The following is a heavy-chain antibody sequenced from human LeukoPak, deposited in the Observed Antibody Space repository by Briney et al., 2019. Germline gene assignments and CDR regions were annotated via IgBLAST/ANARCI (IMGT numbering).Heavy chain of an antibody. Sequence: GGSLRLSCAASGFTFSSYWMTWVRQAPGKGLEWVANIKEDGSEKYYVDSVKGRFTISRDNSKNTLYLQMNSLRAEDTAVYYCARDGDWGGYCGGDCYSGDAFDIWGQGTMVTVSS. CDR3: ARDGDWGGYCGGDCYSGDAFDI. V-gene: IGHV3-7*01. CDR1: GFTFSSYW. J-gene: IGHJ3*02. D-gene: IGHD2-21*02. CDR2: IKEDGSEK.